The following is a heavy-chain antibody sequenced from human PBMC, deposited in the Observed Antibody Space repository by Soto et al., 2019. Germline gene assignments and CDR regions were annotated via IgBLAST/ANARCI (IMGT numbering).Heavy chain of an antibody. Sequence: EVQLVESGGGLVQPGGSQRLSCAASGFTFSSYWMHWVRQAPGKGLVWVSRINRDGSSASYVDSVKGRFTVSRDTAKNTLYLQMKSLRAADTAVYYCARIGQIAGLGHWGQGALVTASS. V-gene: IGHV3-74*01. CDR2: INRDGSSA. D-gene: IGHD3-22*01. CDR1: GFTFSSYW. CDR3: ARIGQIAGLGH. J-gene: IGHJ4*02.